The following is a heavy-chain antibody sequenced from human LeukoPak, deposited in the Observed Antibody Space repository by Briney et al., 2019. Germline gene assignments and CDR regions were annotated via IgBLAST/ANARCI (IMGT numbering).Heavy chain of an antibody. CDR1: GFTFKNYG. D-gene: IGHD6-13*01. Sequence: GGSLRLSCAASGFTFKNYGMHWVRQAPGKGLEWVGVIWYDGSKTQFGDSVKGRFTITRDNSKNSLYLQMNSLRTEDTALYYCAKDRGYSSSWELDYWGQGTLVTVSS. V-gene: IGHV3-33*03. CDR2: IWYDGSKT. J-gene: IGHJ4*02. CDR3: AKDRGYSSSWELDY.